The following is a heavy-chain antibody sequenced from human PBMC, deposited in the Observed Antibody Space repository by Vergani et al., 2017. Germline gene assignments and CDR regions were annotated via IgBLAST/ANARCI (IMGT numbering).Heavy chain of an antibody. CDR3: ATKSCGTPGCQIGYFRE. V-gene: IGHV3-30*03. CDR1: GFTSSYYG. Sequence: QVHLVESGGGVVQPGRSLILSCVVSGFTSSYYGMHWVRQAPGKGLEWVAVMSYDGTQKYYADSVKGRFTISRDNSKSTLYLQMNSLRTEDTAVYYCATKSCGTPGCQIGYFREWGQGTLVTVSS. CDR2: MSYDGTQK. D-gene: IGHD1-1*01. J-gene: IGHJ1*01.